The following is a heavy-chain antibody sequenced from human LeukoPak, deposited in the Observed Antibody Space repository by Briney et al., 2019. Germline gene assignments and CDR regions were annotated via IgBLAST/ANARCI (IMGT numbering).Heavy chain of an antibody. CDR3: ATGGTSQQVLTPDC. CDR2: IWPDGSYK. J-gene: IGHJ4*02. CDR1: GFFFRSYG. V-gene: IGHV3-33*03. Sequence: GGSLRLSCATSGFFFRSYGMHWVRQAPGKGLEWVAVIWPDGSYKEHADSVKGRFSISRDNSNDTLYLQMNSLRAEDTAVYFCATGGTSQQVLTPDCWGQGTLVTVSS. D-gene: IGHD2-2*01.